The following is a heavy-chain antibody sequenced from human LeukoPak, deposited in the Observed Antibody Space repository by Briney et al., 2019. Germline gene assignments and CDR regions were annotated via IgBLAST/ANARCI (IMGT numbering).Heavy chain of an antibody. CDR2: ISYDGSNK. Sequence: GGSQRLSCAASGFTFSNYWMHWVRQAPGKGLEWVAVISYDGSNKYYADSVKGRFTISRDNSKNTLYLQMNSLRAEDTALYYCAKDRLGGYGMDVWGQGTTVTVSS. CDR1: GFTFSNYW. J-gene: IGHJ6*02. V-gene: IGHV3-30*18. CDR3: AKDRLGGYGMDV.